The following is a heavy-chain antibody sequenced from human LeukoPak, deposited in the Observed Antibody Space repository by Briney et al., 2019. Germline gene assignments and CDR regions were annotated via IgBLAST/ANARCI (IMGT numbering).Heavy chain of an antibody. CDR1: GFTVSSNY. Sequence: GGSLRLSCAASGFTVSSNYMSWVRQAPGKGLEWVSVIYSGGSTYYADSVKGRFTISRDNSKNTLYLQMNSLRAEDTAVYYCARTLGGNSNYFDYWGQGTLVTVSS. D-gene: IGHD4-23*01. CDR3: ARTLGGNSNYFDY. CDR2: IYSGGST. J-gene: IGHJ4*02. V-gene: IGHV3-53*01.